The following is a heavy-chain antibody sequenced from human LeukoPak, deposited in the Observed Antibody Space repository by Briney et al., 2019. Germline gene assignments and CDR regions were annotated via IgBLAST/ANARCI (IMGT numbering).Heavy chain of an antibody. Sequence: ASVKVSCKASGYTFTGYYMHWVRQAPGQGLEWMGWINPNSGGTNYAQKFQGRVTMTRDTSTSTVYMELSSLRAEDTAVYYCARDKDGTTVTGWFDPWGQGTLVTVSS. J-gene: IGHJ5*02. CDR3: ARDKDGTTVTGWFDP. CDR2: INPNSGGT. CDR1: GYTFTGYY. D-gene: IGHD4-17*01. V-gene: IGHV1-2*02.